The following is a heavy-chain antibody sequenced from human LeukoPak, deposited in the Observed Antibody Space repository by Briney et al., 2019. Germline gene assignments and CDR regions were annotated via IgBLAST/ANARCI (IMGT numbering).Heavy chain of an antibody. CDR1: GGTFSSYA. D-gene: IGHD6-13*01. CDR2: IIPILGIA. J-gene: IGHJ4*02. Sequence: SVKVSCKASGGTFSSYAIGWVRQAPGQGLEWMGRIIPILGIANYAQKFQGRVTITADKSTSTAYMELSSLRSEDTAVYYCARDTIAAAAGTVDYWGQGTLVTVSS. CDR3: ARDTIAAAAGTVDY. V-gene: IGHV1-69*04.